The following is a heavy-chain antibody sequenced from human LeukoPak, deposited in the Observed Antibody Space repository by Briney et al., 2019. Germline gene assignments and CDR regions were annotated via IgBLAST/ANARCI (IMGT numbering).Heavy chain of an antibody. D-gene: IGHD1-26*01. J-gene: IGHJ4*02. V-gene: IGHV3-30*02. CDR2: IRYDGSNK. CDR3: ARDRLSGSSGGNY. CDR1: GFTFSSYS. Sequence: GGSLRLSCAASGFTFSSYSMNWVRQAPGKGLEWVAFIRYDGSNKNYADSVKGRFTISRDNAKNSLYLQMNSLRAEDTAVYYCARDRLSGSSGGNYWGQGTLVTVSS.